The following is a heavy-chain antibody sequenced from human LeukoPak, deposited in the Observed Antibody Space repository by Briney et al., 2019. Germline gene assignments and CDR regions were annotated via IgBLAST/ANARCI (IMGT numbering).Heavy chain of an antibody. V-gene: IGHV3-20*04. CDR2: INWNGSST. CDR1: GFTFDDYG. Sequence: GGSLTLSCAASGFTFDDYGMSWLPQAQGKGLESVTGINWNGSSTAYADSVKGRFTIARDNAKNSLYLQMNSLRAEDTALYYCARDKYDFWSGYYTQDASDSGRQARTVTVSS. D-gene: IGHD3-3*01. J-gene: IGHJ3*02. CDR3: ARDKYDFWSGYYTQDASDS.